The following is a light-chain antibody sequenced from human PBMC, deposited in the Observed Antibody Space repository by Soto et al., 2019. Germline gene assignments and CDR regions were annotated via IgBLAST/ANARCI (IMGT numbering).Light chain of an antibody. V-gene: IGLV1-36*01. Sequence: QSVLTQPPSASGTPGLRVTFSCSGSSSNIGDNPVNWYQQLPGKAPKLLIYYDDLLASGVSDRFSGSKSGTSASLAISGLQSEDEGDYYCAAWDDSLDGVVFGGGTKLTVL. J-gene: IGLJ2*01. CDR1: SSNIGDNP. CDR2: YDD. CDR3: AAWDDSLDGVV.